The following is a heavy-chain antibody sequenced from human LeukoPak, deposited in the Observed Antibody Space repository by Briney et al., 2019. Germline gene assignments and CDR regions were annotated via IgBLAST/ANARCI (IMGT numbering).Heavy chain of an antibody. Sequence: GASVKVSCKASGYTFTSYGISWVQQAPGQGLEWMGWISAYNGNTNYAQKLQGRVTMTTDTSTSTAYMELRSLRSDDTAVYYCARVRLDPGEYWDWFDPWGQGTLVTVSS. CDR1: GYTFTSYG. CDR2: ISAYNGNT. D-gene: IGHD3-10*01. CDR3: ARVRLDPGEYWDWFDP. V-gene: IGHV1-18*01. J-gene: IGHJ5*02.